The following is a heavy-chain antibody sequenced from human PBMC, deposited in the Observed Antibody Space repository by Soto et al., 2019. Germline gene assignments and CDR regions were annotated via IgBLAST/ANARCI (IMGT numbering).Heavy chain of an antibody. Sequence: QVQLVQSGAEVKKPGSSVKVSCKASGGTFSSYAISWVRQAPGQGLEWMGGIIPIFGTANYAQKFQGRVTITADESTSTADMELSSLRSEDTAVYYCERVTAMPREGYFDYWGQGTLVTVSS. D-gene: IGHD5-18*01. CDR2: IIPIFGTA. J-gene: IGHJ4*02. CDR1: GGTFSSYA. CDR3: ERVTAMPREGYFDY. V-gene: IGHV1-69*12.